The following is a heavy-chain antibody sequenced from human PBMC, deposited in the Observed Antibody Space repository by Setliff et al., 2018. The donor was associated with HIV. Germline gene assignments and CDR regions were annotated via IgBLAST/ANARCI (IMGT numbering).Heavy chain of an antibody. CDR2: IKQDGSQK. V-gene: IGHV3-7*03. J-gene: IGHJ4*02. D-gene: IGHD4-17*01. CDR3: ARDYYGGFGDYDFGNYFDY. CDR1: GFTFRTYW. Sequence: HPGGSLRLSCAVSGFTFRTYWMSWVRQTPGKGLEWVANIKQDGSQKYYVDSVKGRFTISRDNAKNSLYLQMNSLRAEDTAVYSCARDYYGGFGDYDFGNYFDYWGQGTLVTVSS.